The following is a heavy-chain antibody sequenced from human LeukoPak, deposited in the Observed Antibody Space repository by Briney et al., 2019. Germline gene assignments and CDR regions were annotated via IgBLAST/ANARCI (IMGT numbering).Heavy chain of an antibody. Sequence: XXVSGGSISSGSYYWSWIRQPAGKGLEWIGRIYTSGSTNYNPSLKSRVTISVDTSKNQFSLKLSSVPAADTAVYXXXXXXXXGXXGXNDYWGXGXLVTVSS. J-gene: IGHJ4*02. CDR3: XXXXXXGXXGXNDY. CDR1: GGSISSGSYY. CDR2: IYTSGST. V-gene: IGHV4-61*02.